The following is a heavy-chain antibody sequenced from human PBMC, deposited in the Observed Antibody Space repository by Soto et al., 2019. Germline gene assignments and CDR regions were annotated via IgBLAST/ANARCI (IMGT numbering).Heavy chain of an antibody. D-gene: IGHD3-3*01. CDR1: GFTFSGSA. CDR2: IRSKANNYAT. CDR3: SRQASDFWSGKPQYYMDV. Sequence: EVQLVESGGGLVQPGGSLKLYCAASGFTFSGSAMHWVRQASGKGLEWVGRIRSKANNYATAHGASVKGRFTISRDDSKNTAYLQMNSLKTEDTAVYYCSRQASDFWSGKPQYYMDVWGKGTTVTVSS. V-gene: IGHV3-73*01. J-gene: IGHJ6*03.